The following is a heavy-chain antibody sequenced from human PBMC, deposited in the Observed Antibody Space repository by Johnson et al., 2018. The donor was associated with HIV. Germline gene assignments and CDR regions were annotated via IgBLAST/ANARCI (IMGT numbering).Heavy chain of an antibody. D-gene: IGHD6-6*01. CDR3: GSGVTARAPLLI. J-gene: IGHJ3*02. Sequence: EVQLVESGVGVVQPGRSLRLSCAASGFNFSSNGMFWVRQAPDKGLEWVAVIYSGGSTYYADSVKGRFTISRDNSKNTLYLQMNNLRAEDTAVYYCGSGVTARAPLLIWGQGTMVTVSS. CDR2: IYSGGST. V-gene: IGHV3-66*01. CDR1: GFNFSSNG.